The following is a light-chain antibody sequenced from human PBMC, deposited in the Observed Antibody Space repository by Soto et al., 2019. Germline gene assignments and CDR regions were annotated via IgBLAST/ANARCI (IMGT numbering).Light chain of an antibody. Sequence: QSVLTQPACVRGSPRQSITISCTGTSSDIGAYNSVSWYQHHPGKAPKLIVFQVSFRPSAVSDRFSGSKSDNTASLTISGPQTEDEAAYYCLSYTASSTFVFGTGTKSPS. J-gene: IGLJ1*01. V-gene: IGLV2-14*01. CDR1: SSDIGAYNS. CDR3: LSYTASSTFV. CDR2: QVS.